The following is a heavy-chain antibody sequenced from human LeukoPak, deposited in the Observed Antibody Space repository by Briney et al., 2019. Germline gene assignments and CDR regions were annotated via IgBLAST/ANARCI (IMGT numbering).Heavy chain of an antibody. CDR2: ISAYTGNT. D-gene: IGHD1-26*01. CDR1: GYTFTGYY. V-gene: IGHV1-18*04. J-gene: IGHJ4*02. CDR3: ARAFSGSYWPRDF. Sequence: GASVKVSCKASGYTFTGYYMHWVRPAPGQGLEWMGWISAYTGNTNYAQKFQGRVTMTTDTSTSTAYMELRSLRSDDTAVYYCARAFSGSYWPRDFWGQGTLVTVSS.